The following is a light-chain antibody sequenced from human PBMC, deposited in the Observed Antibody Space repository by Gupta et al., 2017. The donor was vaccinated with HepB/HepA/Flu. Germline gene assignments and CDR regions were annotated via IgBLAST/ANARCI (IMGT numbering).Light chain of an antibody. CDR2: RDS. J-gene: IGLJ2*01. CDR1: ALPKQY. V-gene: IGLV3-25*03. CDR3: QSADSSANYVV. Sequence: SYELTQRPSVSVSTGQTARITCSGDALPKQYAYWYQQKPGQAPVMVIYRDSERPSGIPERISGSSSGTTVTLTIRAVQAEDEADYYCQSADSSANYVVFGGGTKLTVL.